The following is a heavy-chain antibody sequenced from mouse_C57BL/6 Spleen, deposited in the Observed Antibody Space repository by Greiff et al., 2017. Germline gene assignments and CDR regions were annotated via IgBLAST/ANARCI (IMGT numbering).Heavy chain of an antibody. D-gene: IGHD1-1*01. Sequence: EVKLMESGGGLVKPGGSLKLSCAASGFTFSSYTMSWVRQTPEKRLEWVATISGGGGNTYYPDSVKGRFTISRDNAKNTLYLQMSSLRSEDTALYYCARLGYGSSYGYFDVWGTGTTVTVSS. V-gene: IGHV5-9*01. CDR2: ISGGGGNT. CDR1: GFTFSSYT. J-gene: IGHJ1*03. CDR3: ARLGYGSSYGYFDV.